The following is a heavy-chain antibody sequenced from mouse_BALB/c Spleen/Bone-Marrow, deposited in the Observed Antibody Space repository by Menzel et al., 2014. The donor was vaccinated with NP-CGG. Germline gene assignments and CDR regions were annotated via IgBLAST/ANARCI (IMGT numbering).Heavy chain of an antibody. Sequence: VQLQQSVAELVKPGASVKLSCTASGFNIKDTYMHWVKQRPEQGPEWIGRIDPANGYTKFDPKFQGKATITADTSSNTAYLQLSSLTSEDTVVYYCARGTTVVSYYAMDYWGQGTSVTVSS. CDR3: ARGTTVVSYYAMDY. V-gene: IGHV14-3*02. D-gene: IGHD1-1*01. CDR2: IDPANGYT. J-gene: IGHJ4*01. CDR1: GFNIKDTY.